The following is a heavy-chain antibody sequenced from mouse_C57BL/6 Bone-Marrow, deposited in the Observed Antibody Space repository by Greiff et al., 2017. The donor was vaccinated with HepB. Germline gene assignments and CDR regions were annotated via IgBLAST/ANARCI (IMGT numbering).Heavy chain of an antibody. CDR1: GYTFTDHT. J-gene: IGHJ4*01. D-gene: IGHD1-1*02. CDR2: IYPRDGST. V-gene: IGHV1-78*01. CDR3: ASRVDYYAMDY. Sequence: QVQLQQSGPELVKPGASVKISCKVSGYTFTDHTIHWMKQRPEQGLEWIGYIYPRDGSTKYNEKFKGKATLTADKSYSTAYMQLNSLTSEYSAVYFCASRVDYYAMDYWGQGTSVTVSS.